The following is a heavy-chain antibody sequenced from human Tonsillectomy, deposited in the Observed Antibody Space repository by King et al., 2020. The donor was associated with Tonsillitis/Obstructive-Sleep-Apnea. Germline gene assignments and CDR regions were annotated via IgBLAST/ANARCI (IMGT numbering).Heavy chain of an antibody. CDR2: IGSAGDN. Sequence: QLVQSGGGLVQPGGSLRLSCSSSGFSFSMYDIHWVRQATGKGLEWVAGIGSAGDNHYSDFAKGRFTVSRESAKNSLSLLLNSLSDGDTAVYYCAGQLPHTGFEYWGQGTLVTVSS. CDR3: AGQLPHTGFEY. V-gene: IGHV3-13*04. J-gene: IGHJ4*02. CDR1: GFSFSMYD. D-gene: IGHD5-18*01.